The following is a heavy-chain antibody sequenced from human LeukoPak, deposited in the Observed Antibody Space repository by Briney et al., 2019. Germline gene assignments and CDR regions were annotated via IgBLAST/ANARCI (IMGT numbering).Heavy chain of an antibody. D-gene: IGHD2-8*01. V-gene: IGHV4-34*01. Sequence: SETLSLTCAVYGGSFSGYYWSWIRQPPVKGLEWIREINHSGSTNYNPSLKSRVTISVDTSKNQFSLKLSSVTAADTAVYYCARGLHIVLMVYTMRRSWFDPWGQGTLVTVSS. CDR1: GGSFSGYY. CDR2: INHSGST. J-gene: IGHJ5*02. CDR3: ARGLHIVLMVYTMRRSWFDP.